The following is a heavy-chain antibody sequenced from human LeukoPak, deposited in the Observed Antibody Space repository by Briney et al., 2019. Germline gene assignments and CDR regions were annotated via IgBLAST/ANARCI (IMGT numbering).Heavy chain of an antibody. CDR2: ISSSSTYL. Sequence: PGGSLRLSCAASGFTFSSYEMNWVRQAPGKGLEWVSSISSSSTYLDYADSLKGRFTISRDNAKNSLYLQMNSLRAEDTAVYYCARRSYCGGDCYGSDAFDIWGQGTMVTVSS. D-gene: IGHD2-21*02. CDR3: ARRSYCGGDCYGSDAFDI. CDR1: GFTFSSYE. V-gene: IGHV3-21*01. J-gene: IGHJ3*02.